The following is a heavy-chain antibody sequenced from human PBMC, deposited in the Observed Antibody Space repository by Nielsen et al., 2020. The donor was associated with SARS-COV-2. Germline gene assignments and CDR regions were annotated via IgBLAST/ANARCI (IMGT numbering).Heavy chain of an antibody. V-gene: IGHV4-61*03. Sequence: SETLSLTCTVSGGSITSSRSYYWSWIRQPPGKGLEWIGYMFYNGRTNYSPSLKSRVTMSVDASKKHFSLKLWSVTAADTALYYCARGYYTVDYWGQGIEVTVSS. D-gene: IGHD3-22*01. J-gene: IGHJ4*02. CDR3: ARGYYTVDY. CDR1: GGSITSSRSYY. CDR2: MFYNGRT.